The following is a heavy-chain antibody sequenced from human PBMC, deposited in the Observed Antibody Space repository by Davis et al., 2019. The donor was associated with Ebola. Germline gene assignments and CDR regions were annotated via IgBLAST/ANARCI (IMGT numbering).Heavy chain of an antibody. CDR2: ISGSGGST. Sequence: GESLKISCAASGFTFSSYAMSWVRQAPGKGLEWVSAISGSGGSTYYADSVKGRFTISRDNSKNTLYLQMNSLRAEDTAVYYCARDTQVFFATAGTYYYYYGMDVWGQGTTVTVSS. D-gene: IGHD5-18*01. CDR3: ARDTQVFFATAGTYYYYYGMDV. V-gene: IGHV3-23*01. J-gene: IGHJ6*02. CDR1: GFTFSSYA.